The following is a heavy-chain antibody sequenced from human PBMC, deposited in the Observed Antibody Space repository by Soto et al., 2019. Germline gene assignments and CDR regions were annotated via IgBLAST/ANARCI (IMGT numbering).Heavy chain of an antibody. CDR1: GDTFTDYY. CDR3: ARGGHVVVVTAALDY. V-gene: IGHV1-46*01. CDR2: VNPSGGHT. D-gene: IGHD2-21*02. J-gene: IGHJ4*02. Sequence: QVQLMQSGAEVKKPGASVKVSCKASGDTFTDYYIHWVRQAPGQGLEWMGTVNPSGGHTTYAQHSLGRVSVTRDTSSSTLYMGLTSLAADGTAVYYCARGGHVVVVTAALDYWGQGTLVTVSS.